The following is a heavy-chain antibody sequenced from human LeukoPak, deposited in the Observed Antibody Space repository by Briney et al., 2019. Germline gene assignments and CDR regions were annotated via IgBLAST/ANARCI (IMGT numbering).Heavy chain of an antibody. D-gene: IGHD2-2*02. CDR3: ARDVYCSSTSCYTPSWFDP. CDR2: MSPKRGNT. J-gene: IGHJ5*02. Sequence: ASVKVSCKASGYTFTSYDINWVRQATGQGLEWMGWMSPKRGNTGYAQKFQGRVTMPRNTSVSTAYMELSSLRSEDTAVYYCARDVYCSSTSCYTPSWFDPWGQGTLVTVSS. CDR1: GYTFTSYD. V-gene: IGHV1-8*01.